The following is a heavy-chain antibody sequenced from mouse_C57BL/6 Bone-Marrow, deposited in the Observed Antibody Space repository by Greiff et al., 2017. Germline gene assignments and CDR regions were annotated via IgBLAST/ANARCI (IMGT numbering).Heavy chain of an antibody. V-gene: IGHV14-2*01. CDR2: IDPEDGET. J-gene: IGHJ3*01. CDR1: GFNIKDYY. D-gene: IGHD1-1*01. Sequence: EVQLQQSGAELVKPGASVKLSCTASGFNIKDYYMHWVKQRTEQGLEWIGRIDPEDGETKYAPKFQGKATITADTTSNTAYLQLSSLTSEDTAVYYCARSGRGGPPYYGSSSFAYWGQGTLVTVSA. CDR3: ARSGRGGPPYYGSSSFAY.